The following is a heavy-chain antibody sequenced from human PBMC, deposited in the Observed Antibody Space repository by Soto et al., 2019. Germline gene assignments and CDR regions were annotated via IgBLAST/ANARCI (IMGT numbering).Heavy chain of an antibody. CDR3: ARDLLWFGESSGSDY. V-gene: IGHV4-59*01. D-gene: IGHD3-10*01. CDR2: IYYSGST. J-gene: IGHJ4*02. Sequence: SETLSLTCTVSGGSISSYYWSWIRQPPGKGLEWIGYIYYSGSTNYNPSLKSRVTISVDTSKNQFSLKLSSVTAADTAVYYCARDLLWFGESSGSDYWGQGTLVTVSS. CDR1: GGSISSYY.